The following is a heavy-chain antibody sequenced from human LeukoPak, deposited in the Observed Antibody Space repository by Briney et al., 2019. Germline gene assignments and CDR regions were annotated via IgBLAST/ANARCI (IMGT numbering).Heavy chain of an antibody. V-gene: IGHV3-21*01. D-gene: IGHD1-14*01. CDR2: ISSSSSYI. Sequence: GGSLRLSCAASGFTFSSYSMNWVRQAPGKGLEWVSSISSSSSYIYYADTVKGRFTISRDNAKNSLYLQMNSLRAEDTAVYYCARDWDLTGGNFDYWGQGTLVTVSS. J-gene: IGHJ4*02. CDR1: GFTFSSYS. CDR3: ARDWDLTGGNFDY.